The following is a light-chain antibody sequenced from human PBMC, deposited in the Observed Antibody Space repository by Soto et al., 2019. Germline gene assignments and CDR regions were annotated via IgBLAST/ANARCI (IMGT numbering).Light chain of an antibody. J-gene: IGLJ2*01. CDR1: TSDVGGYNY. V-gene: IGLV2-8*01. Sequence: QSALTPPPSAYGSPGQAVTISGTGTTSDVGGYNYVSWYQQHPVKAPKLMIYEVSKRPSGVPDRFSGSKSGNTASLTVSGLEAEDVADYYCSSYAGRHSEYVVFGGGTKLTVL. CDR3: SSYAGRHSEYVV. CDR2: EVS.